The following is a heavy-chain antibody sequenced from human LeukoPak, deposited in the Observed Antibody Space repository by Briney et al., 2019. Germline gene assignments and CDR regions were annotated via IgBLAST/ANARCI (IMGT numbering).Heavy chain of an antibody. D-gene: IGHD1-7*01. CDR2: IHPASANT. Sequence: ASVKVSCKASGYTFTEHFIHWVRRAPGQGLQYMGWIHPASANTVYAQMFHGRVTLTRDTPATTTYMELSGLRSDDTAVYYCARDLRPANLWGQGTLVTVSS. V-gene: IGHV1-2*02. CDR1: GYTFTEHF. J-gene: IGHJ4*02. CDR3: ARDLRPANL.